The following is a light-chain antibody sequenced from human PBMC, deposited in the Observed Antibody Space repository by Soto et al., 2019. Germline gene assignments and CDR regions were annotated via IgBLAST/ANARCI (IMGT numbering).Light chain of an antibody. V-gene: IGLV2-14*01. J-gene: IGLJ1*01. Sequence: QSVLTQPASVSGSPGQSITISCTGTSSDVGAYNFFSWYQHHPGRAPKLIIYEVTIRPSGVSNRFSGSKSGNTPSLTISRIQAEDEADYYCSSYTTSAPYVFGSGTKVTVL. CDR2: EVT. CDR1: SSDVGAYNF. CDR3: SSYTTSAPYV.